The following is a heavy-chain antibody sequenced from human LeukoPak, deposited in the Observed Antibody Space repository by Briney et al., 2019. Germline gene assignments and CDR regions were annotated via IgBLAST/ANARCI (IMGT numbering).Heavy chain of an antibody. V-gene: IGHV3-7*03. J-gene: IGHJ4*02. CDR1: GFTFSDYW. CDR2: IKPVGSEK. Sequence: GGSLRLSCAASGFTFSDYWMSWVRQAPGKGLEWVANIKPVGSEKYYVDSVKGRFTISRDNAKNSVYLQMNSLRAEDTAVYYCARETWPYYFDYWGQGTLVTVSS. D-gene: IGHD5-24*01. CDR3: ARETWPYYFDY.